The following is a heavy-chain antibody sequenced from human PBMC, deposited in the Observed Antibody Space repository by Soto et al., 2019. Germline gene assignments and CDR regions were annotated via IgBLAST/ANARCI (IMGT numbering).Heavy chain of an antibody. J-gene: IGHJ3*02. CDR2: INPNSGVT. Sequence: ASVKVSCKASGYTFTGDYMHWVRQAPGQGLEWMGWINPNSGVTNDAQKFQGRVTMTRDTTISTAYMELRRLRSDDTAVYYCARVTVRYHSSGYYYNDAFDICGQGTMVTVSS. CDR1: GYTFTGDY. D-gene: IGHD3-22*01. V-gene: IGHV1-2*02. CDR3: ARVTVRYHSSGYYYNDAFDI.